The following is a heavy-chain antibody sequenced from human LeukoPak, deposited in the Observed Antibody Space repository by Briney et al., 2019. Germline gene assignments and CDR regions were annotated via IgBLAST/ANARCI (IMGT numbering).Heavy chain of an antibody. CDR3: ARTNIGLPFDY. D-gene: IGHD2-8*01. CDR2: INPNSGGT. J-gene: IGHJ4*02. Sequence: ASVKVSCKASGYTFTGYYMHWVXQAPGQGLEYMGWINPNSGGTNSVQRFQGRVTMTWDTSISTAYVEVISLTSDDTAVYYCARTNIGLPFDYWGQGTLVTVSS. V-gene: IGHV1-2*02. CDR1: GYTFTGYY.